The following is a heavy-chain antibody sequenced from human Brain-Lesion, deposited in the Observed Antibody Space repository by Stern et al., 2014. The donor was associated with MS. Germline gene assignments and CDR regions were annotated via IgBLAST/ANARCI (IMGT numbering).Heavy chain of an antibody. D-gene: IGHD2-15*01. J-gene: IGHJ6*02. CDR2: IKQDGSER. Sequence: VQLVESGGGLVQPGGSLRLSCAGSGFRLRSYWMSWVRQAPGKGPELVATIKQDGSERYYVDSVKGRFTISRDNSKNSVFLQMNSLRVDDTSVYYCARDCGSGSCYQTQYYYGVDVWGQGTTVIVSS. CDR1: GFRLRSYW. V-gene: IGHV3-7*01. CDR3: ARDCGSGSCYQTQYYYGVDV.